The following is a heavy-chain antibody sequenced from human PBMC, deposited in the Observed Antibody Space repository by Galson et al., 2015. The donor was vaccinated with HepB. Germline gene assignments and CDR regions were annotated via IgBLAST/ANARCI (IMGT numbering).Heavy chain of an antibody. CDR3: ARRISLVRGIITKPVYYYGMDV. CDR1: GFTFSSYW. CDR2: INQDGSSK. J-gene: IGHJ6*02. Sequence: SLRLSCAASGFTFSSYWMNWVRQAPGKGLEWVAHINQDGSSKYYVDSVKGRFTISRDNAKDSVYLQLDSLRAEDTDVYYWARRISLVRGIITKPVYYYGMDVWGQGTTVTVAS. D-gene: IGHD3-10*01. V-gene: IGHV3-7*03.